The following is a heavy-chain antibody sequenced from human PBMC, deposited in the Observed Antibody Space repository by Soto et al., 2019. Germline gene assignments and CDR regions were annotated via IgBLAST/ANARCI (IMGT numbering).Heavy chain of an antibody. V-gene: IGHV3-21*06. J-gene: IGHJ4*02. Sequence: PGGSLRLSCAASGLTFSSYSMNWVRQAPGKGLEWVSSISSTTNYIYYGDSMKGRFTISRDNAKNSLYLEMNSLRAEDTAVYYCARESEDLTSNFDYWGQGTLVTVSS. CDR2: ISSTTNYI. CDR1: GLTFSSYS. CDR3: ARESEDLTSNFDY.